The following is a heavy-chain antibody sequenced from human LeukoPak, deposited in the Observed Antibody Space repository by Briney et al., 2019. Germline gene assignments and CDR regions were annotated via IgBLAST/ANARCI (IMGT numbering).Heavy chain of an antibody. CDR1: RFKFDDYA. D-gene: IGHD6-25*01. V-gene: IGHV3-9*01. CDR3: ARDLASGDY. Sequence: PGGSLRLSCAASRFKFDDYAMHWVRQAPGKGLEWVSGISPKSGVTAYAGSVQGRFTISRDNAKNSLYLQMNSLRPDDTAVYYCARDLASGDYWGQGTLVTVSS. J-gene: IGHJ4*02. CDR2: ISPKSGVT.